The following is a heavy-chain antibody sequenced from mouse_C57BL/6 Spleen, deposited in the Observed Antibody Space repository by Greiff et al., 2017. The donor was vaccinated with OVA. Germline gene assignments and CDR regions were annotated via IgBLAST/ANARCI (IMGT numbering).Heavy chain of an antibody. V-gene: IGHV1-42*01. CDR1: GYSFTGYY. CDR2: INPSTGGT. Sequence: EVQLQQSGPELVKPGASVKISCKASGYSFTGYYMNWVKQSPEKSLEWIGEINPSTGGTTYNQKFKAKATLTVDKSSSTAYMQLKSLTSEDSAVYYCATYYYSKISTYYFDYWGQGTTLTVSS. D-gene: IGHD2-5*01. CDR3: ATYYYSKISTYYFDY. J-gene: IGHJ2*01.